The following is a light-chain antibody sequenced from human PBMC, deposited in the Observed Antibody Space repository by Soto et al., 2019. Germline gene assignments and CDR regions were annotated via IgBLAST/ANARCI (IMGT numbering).Light chain of an antibody. CDR1: QRVSSN. J-gene: IGKJ1*01. V-gene: IGKV3-15*01. CDR2: GAS. CDR3: QQRTDWHRT. Sequence: EIVMTQSPATLSVSPGERATLSCRASQRVSSNLAWYQQKPGQAPRLLIYGASTRATGIPARFSGSGSETEFTLTISSLQSEDFAVYYCQQRTDWHRTFGQGTKVDIK.